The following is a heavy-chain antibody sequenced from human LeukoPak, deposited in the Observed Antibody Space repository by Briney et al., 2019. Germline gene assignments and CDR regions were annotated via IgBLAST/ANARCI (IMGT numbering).Heavy chain of an antibody. CDR2: INHSGST. CDR3: ARELRVATIFDY. Sequence: SETLSLTCAVYGGSFSGYYWSWIRQPPGKGLEWIGEINHSGSTNYNPSLKSRVTISVDTSKNQFSLKLSSVTAADTAVYYCARELRVATIFDYWGRGTLVTVSS. J-gene: IGHJ4*02. V-gene: IGHV4-34*01. CDR1: GGSFSGYY. D-gene: IGHD5-12*01.